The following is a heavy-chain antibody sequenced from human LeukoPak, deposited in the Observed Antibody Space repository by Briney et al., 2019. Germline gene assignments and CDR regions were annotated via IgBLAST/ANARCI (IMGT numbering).Heavy chain of an antibody. Sequence: PSETLSLTCTVSGGSISSGGYYWSWVRQHPDKGLEWIAYIYYSGSTYYNPSLKSRITTSLDTSKNQFSLKLSFVTAADTAVYYCARGPEIYYGTSGFLDFWGQGILVTVSS. CDR3: ARGPEIYYGTSGFLDF. CDR1: GGSISSGGYY. J-gene: IGHJ4*02. D-gene: IGHD3-22*01. V-gene: IGHV4-31*03. CDR2: IYYSGST.